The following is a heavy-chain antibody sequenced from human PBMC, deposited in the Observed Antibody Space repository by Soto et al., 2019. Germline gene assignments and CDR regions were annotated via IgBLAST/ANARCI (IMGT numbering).Heavy chain of an antibody. CDR3: ARRYCSSTSCQSPFDY. Sequence: PGGSLRLSCAASGFTFSSYGMHWVRQAPGKGLEWVAVIWYDGSNKYYADSVKGRFTISRDNSKNTLYLQMNSLRAEDTAVYYCARRYCSSTSCQSPFDYWGQGTLVTVSS. CDR1: GFTFSSYG. J-gene: IGHJ4*02. CDR2: IWYDGSNK. D-gene: IGHD2-2*01. V-gene: IGHV3-33*01.